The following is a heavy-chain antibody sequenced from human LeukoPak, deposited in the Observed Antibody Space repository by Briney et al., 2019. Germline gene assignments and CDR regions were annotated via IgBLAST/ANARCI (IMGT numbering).Heavy chain of an antibody. Sequence: SETLSLTCTVFGGSISSSSYYWGWIRQPPGRGLEWIGSIYYSGSTYYNPSLKSRVTISVDTSKNQFSLKLSSVTAADTAVYYCARHRQYDYGDYPNWFDPWGQGTLVTVSS. V-gene: IGHV4-39*01. D-gene: IGHD4-17*01. CDR2: IYYSGST. CDR1: GGSISSSSYY. J-gene: IGHJ5*02. CDR3: ARHRQYDYGDYPNWFDP.